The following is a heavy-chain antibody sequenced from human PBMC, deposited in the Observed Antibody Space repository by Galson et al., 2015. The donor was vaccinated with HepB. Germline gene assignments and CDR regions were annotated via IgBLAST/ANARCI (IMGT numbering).Heavy chain of an antibody. CDR2: IYPGDSDT. CDR3: ARHNRRGYSYGPYYYYGMDV. V-gene: IGHV5-51*01. D-gene: IGHD5-18*01. J-gene: IGHJ6*02. CDR1: GYSFTSYW. Sequence: QSGAEVKKPGESLKISCKGSGYSFTSYWIGWVRQMPGKGLEWMGIIYPGDSDTRYSPSFQGQVTISADKSISTAYLQWSSLKASDTAMYYCARHNRRGYSYGPYYYYGMDVWGQGTTVTVSS.